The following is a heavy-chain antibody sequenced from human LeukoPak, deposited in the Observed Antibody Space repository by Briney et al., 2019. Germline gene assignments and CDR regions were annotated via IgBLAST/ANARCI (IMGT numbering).Heavy chain of an antibody. D-gene: IGHD5-12*01. CDR3: ARAVVGSAYDYFDY. CDR1: GFTFSSYA. CDR2: IGGSGGGT. V-gene: IGHV3-23*01. Sequence: RGSLRLSCAASGFTFSSYAMSWVRQAPGKGLEWVSVIGGSGGGTHYADSVKGRFTISRDNSKNTLYLQMNSLRAEDTAVYFCARAVVGSAYDYFDYWGQGTLVSVSS. J-gene: IGHJ4*02.